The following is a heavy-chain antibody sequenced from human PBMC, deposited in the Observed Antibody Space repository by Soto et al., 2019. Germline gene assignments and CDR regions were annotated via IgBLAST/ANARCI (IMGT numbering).Heavy chain of an antibody. CDR3: ARDGRPYYDSSRGGWFDP. V-gene: IGHV4-30-2*01. J-gene: IGHJ5*02. Sequence: QLQLQESGSGLVKPSQTLSLTCAVSGGSISSGGYSWSWIRQPPGKGLEWIGYIYHSGGTYYNPSLKSRVTISVDRSKNQFSLKLSSVTAADTAVYYCARDGRPYYDSSRGGWFDPWGQGTLVTVSS. CDR2: IYHSGGT. CDR1: GGSISSGGYS. D-gene: IGHD3-22*01.